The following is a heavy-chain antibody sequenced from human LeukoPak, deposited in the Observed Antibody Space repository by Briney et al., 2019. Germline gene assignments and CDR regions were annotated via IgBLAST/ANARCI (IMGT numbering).Heavy chain of an antibody. D-gene: IGHD2-15*01. V-gene: IGHV3-21*01. CDR1: GFTFSSYS. CDR3: ATSRTRFDY. CDR2: ISSSSSYI. J-gene: IGHJ4*02. Sequence: GGSLRLSCAASGFTFSSYSMNWVRQAPGRGLEWVSSISSSSSYIYYADSVKGRFTISRDNAKNSLYLQMNSLRAEDTAVYYCATSRTRFDYWGQGTLVTVSS.